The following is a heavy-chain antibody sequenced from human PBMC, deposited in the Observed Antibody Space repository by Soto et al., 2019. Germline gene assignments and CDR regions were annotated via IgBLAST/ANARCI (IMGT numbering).Heavy chain of an antibody. CDR1: GGTFSSYT. J-gene: IGHJ6*02. V-gene: IGHV1-69*04. CDR3: ARDVVVVAGEAAYHDGKDV. D-gene: IGHD2-15*01. CDR2: IIPILGIA. Sequence: SVKVSCKASGGTFSSYTISWVRQAPGQGLEWMGRIIPILGIANYAQKFQGRVTITRDTSASTAYMELSSLRSEDTAVYYCARDVVVVAGEAAYHDGKDVWSQGTSVTVSS.